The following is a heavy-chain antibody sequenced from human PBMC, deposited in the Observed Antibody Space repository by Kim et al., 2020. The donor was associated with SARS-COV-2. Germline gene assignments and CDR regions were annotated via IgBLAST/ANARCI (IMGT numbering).Heavy chain of an antibody. D-gene: IGHD3-3*01. CDR3: ARGRMTSFGVVTELDY. CDR2: IYYSGST. Sequence: SETLSLTCTVSGGSISSGGYYWSWIRPHPGKGLEWIGYIYYSGSTYYNPSLKSRVTISVDTSKNQFSLKLSSVTAADTAVYYCARGRMTSFGVVTELDYWGQGTRAT. J-gene: IGHJ4*02. CDR1: GGSISSGGYY. V-gene: IGHV4-31*03.